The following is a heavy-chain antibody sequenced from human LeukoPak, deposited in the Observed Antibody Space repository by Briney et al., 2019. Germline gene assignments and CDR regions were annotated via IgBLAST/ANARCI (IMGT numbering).Heavy chain of an antibody. D-gene: IGHD2-2*01. CDR2: ISAYNGNT. Sequence: GASVKVSCKASGYTFTSYGISWVRQAPGQGLEWMGWISAYNGNTNYAQKLQGRVTMTTDTSTSTAYMELRSLGSDDTAVYYCASQGGYCSSTSCYPVSDAFDIWGQGTMVTVSS. CDR3: ASQGGYCSSTSCYPVSDAFDI. CDR1: GYTFTSYG. V-gene: IGHV1-18*04. J-gene: IGHJ3*02.